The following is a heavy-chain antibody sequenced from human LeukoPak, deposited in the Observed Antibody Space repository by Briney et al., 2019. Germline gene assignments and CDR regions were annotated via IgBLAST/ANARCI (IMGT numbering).Heavy chain of an antibody. J-gene: IGHJ3*02. CDR1: GGSISSYY. V-gene: IGHV4-59*12. D-gene: IGHD3-10*01. CDR3: ARVALHYYGSGSPRWYAFDI. CDR2: IYYSGST. Sequence: SETLSLTCTVSGGSISSYYWSWIRQPPGKGLEWIGYIYYSGSTNYNPSLKSRVTISVDKSKNQFSLKLSSVTAADTAVYYCARVALHYYGSGSPRWYAFDIWGQGTMVTVSS.